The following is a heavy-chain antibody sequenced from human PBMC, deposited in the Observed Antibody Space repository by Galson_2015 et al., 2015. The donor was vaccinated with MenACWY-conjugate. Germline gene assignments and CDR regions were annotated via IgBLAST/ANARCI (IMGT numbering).Heavy chain of an antibody. Sequence: SLRLSCAASGFTFSSYAMSWVRQAPGKGLEWVSAISGSGGRTYYADSVKGRFTISRDNSKNTLYLQMNSLRAENTAVYYCAKDPSGDYYDSSGLDYWGQGTLVTVSS. CDR3: AKDPSGDYYDSSGLDY. V-gene: IGHV3-23*01. CDR1: GFTFSSYA. CDR2: ISGSGGRT. J-gene: IGHJ4*02. D-gene: IGHD3-22*01.